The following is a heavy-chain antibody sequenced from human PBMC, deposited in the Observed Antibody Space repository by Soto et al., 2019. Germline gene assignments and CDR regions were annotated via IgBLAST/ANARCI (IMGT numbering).Heavy chain of an antibody. Sequence: SGPTLVNPTQTLTLTCTFSGFSLSTSGMCVSWIRQPPGKALEWLALIDWDDDKYYSTSLKTRLTISKDTSKNQVVLTMTNMDPVDTATYYCARLVVVVAATTGRYYYGMDVWGQGTTVTVSS. J-gene: IGHJ6*02. CDR3: ARLVVVVAATTGRYYYGMDV. CDR2: IDWDDDK. CDR1: GFSLSTSGMC. V-gene: IGHV2-70*01. D-gene: IGHD2-15*01.